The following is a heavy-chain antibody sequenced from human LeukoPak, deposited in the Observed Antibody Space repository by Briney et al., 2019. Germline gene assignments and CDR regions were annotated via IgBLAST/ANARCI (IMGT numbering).Heavy chain of an antibody. CDR2: ISYDGSNK. J-gene: IGHJ3*02. D-gene: IGHD6-13*01. CDR3: AGDSRKQQLSGRAFDI. CDR1: RFTFSSYA. Sequence: GGSLRLSCAASRFTFSSYAMHWVRQAPGKGLEWVAVISYDGSNKYYADSVKGRFTISRDNSKNTLYLQMNSLRAEDTAVYYCAGDSRKQQLSGRAFDIWGQGTMVTVSS. V-gene: IGHV3-30*04.